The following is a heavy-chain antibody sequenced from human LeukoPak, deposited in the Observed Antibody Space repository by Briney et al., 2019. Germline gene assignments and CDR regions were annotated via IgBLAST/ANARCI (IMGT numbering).Heavy chain of an antibody. CDR2: ISWNSGII. CDR1: GFSFDDYA. Sequence: GGSPRLSCAASGFSFDDYAMHWVRQAPGKGLEWVSGISWNSGIIAYGDSVKGRFTISRDNAKNSLYLQMNSLRAEDTALYYCARDYGSGSYYAFDIWGQGTMVTVSS. CDR3: ARDYGSGSYYAFDI. D-gene: IGHD3-10*01. V-gene: IGHV3-9*01. J-gene: IGHJ3*02.